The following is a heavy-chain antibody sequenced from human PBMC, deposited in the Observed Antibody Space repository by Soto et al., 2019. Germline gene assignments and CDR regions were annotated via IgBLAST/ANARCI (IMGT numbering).Heavy chain of an antibody. D-gene: IGHD1-1*01. J-gene: IGHJ4*02. V-gene: IGHV3-15*07. CDR1: GFTFSKVW. CDR2: IKSKIDGGTT. Sequence: EVQLVESGGGLVKPGGSLRLSCAVSGFTFSKVWMNWVRQAPGKGLEWVGRIKSKIDGGTTDYAAAVKGRFTITRDDSKDTLYLQMNSLKTEDTAVYFCTTGRDDLLYWGQGTLVTVSS. CDR3: TTGRDDLLY.